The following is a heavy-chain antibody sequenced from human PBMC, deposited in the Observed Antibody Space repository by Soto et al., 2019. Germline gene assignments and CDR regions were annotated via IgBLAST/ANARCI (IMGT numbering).Heavy chain of an antibody. CDR2: IIPIFGTA. J-gene: IGHJ4*02. D-gene: IGHD4-4*01. Sequence: ASVKVSCKASGGTSSSYAISWVRQAPGQGLEWMGGIIPIFGTANYAQKFQGRVTITADESTSTAYMELSSLRSEDTAVYYCVGETTVTRTNYQPSFDYWGQGTLVTVSS. CDR3: VGETTVTRTNYQPSFDY. CDR1: GGTSSSYA. V-gene: IGHV1-69*13.